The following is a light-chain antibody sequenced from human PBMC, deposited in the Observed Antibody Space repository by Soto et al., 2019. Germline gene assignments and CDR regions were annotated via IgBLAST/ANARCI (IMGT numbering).Light chain of an antibody. CDR3: QQYDQLPIT. CDR1: QDISKY. J-gene: IGKJ4*01. V-gene: IGKV1-33*01. CDR2: DVF. Sequence: DIQMTQSASSLHASVGDKVTISCQANQDISKYLNWFQQKPGKAPKLLIYDVFNVETGVPSRVSGRGSGTDFTLIISNLQPEDFATYYCQQYDQLPITFGGGTKVHI.